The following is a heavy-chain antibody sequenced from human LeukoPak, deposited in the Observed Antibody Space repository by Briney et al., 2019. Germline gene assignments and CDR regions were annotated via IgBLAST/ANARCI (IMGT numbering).Heavy chain of an antibody. V-gene: IGHV4-38-2*02. J-gene: IGHJ4*02. CDR3: ARNAPEGLDY. Sequence: SETLSLTCTVSGYSISSDYYWGWIRQPPGKGLEWIGNFYHTGSTYYNPSLKSRVTISVHTSKSQFSLKLNSMTAADTAVYYCARNAPEGLDYWGQGTLVTVSS. CDR2: FYHTGST. CDR1: GYSISSDYY. D-gene: IGHD2-2*01.